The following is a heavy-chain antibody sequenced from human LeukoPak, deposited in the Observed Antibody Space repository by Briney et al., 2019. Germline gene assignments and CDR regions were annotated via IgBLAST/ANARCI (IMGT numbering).Heavy chain of an antibody. V-gene: IGHV1-3*01. CDR1: GYTFIDYT. CDR3: ANPRYDSSGYYYVD. Sequence: ASVKVSCTASGYTFIDYTMHWLRQAPGQRLVWMGWINGGSGNTKYSPEFQGRVTITRDSSASTGYMELSSLRSEDTAVYYCANPRYDSSGYYYVDWGQGTLVTVSS. J-gene: IGHJ4*02. D-gene: IGHD3-22*01. CDR2: INGGSGNT.